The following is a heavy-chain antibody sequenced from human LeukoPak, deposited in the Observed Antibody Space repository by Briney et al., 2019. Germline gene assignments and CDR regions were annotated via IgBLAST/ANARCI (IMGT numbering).Heavy chain of an antibody. V-gene: IGHV4-34*01. CDR1: GGSFCGYY. Sequence: SETLSLTCAVYGGSFCGYYWSWIRQPPGKGLEWIGEINHSGSTNYNPSLKSRVTISVDTSKNQFSLKLSSVTAADTAVYYCATILLGYCSGGSCAGSWFDPWGQGTLVTVSS. J-gene: IGHJ5*02. CDR3: ATILLGYCSGGSCAGSWFDP. D-gene: IGHD2-15*01. CDR2: INHSGST.